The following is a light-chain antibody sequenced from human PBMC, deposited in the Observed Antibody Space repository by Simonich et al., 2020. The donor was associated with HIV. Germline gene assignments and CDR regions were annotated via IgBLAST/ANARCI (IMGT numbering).Light chain of an antibody. CDR3: CSYAGSYTYV. CDR2: DVS. Sequence: QSALTQPRSVSASPGQSVPISCTGTGSDVGGHNYVSWYQQHPGKAPKLMIYDVSKRPSGVPDRFSGSKSGNTASLTISGLQAEDEADYYCCSYAGSYTYVFGTGTKVTVL. CDR1: GSDVGGHNY. V-gene: IGLV2-11*01. J-gene: IGLJ1*01.